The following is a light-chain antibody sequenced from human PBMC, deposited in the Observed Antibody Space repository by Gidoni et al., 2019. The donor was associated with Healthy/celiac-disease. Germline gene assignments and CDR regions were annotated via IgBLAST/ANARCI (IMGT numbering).Light chain of an antibody. J-gene: IGKJ4*01. CDR2: GAS. CDR3: QQYNNWPPEVT. V-gene: IGKV3-15*01. Sequence: EIVMTQSPATLSVSPGERATLSCRANQSVSSNLAWYQQKPGQAPRLRIYGASTRATGIPARFSGSGSGTEFTLTISSLQSEDFAVYYCQQYNNWPPEVTFGGGTKVEIK. CDR1: QSVSSN.